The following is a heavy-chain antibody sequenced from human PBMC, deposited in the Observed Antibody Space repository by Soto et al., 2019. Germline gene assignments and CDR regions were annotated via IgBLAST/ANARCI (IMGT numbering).Heavy chain of an antibody. J-gene: IGHJ5*01. CDR3: ARDPYYYDSSGYGGWFDS. CDR1: GFTFSSYA. V-gene: IGHV3-30-3*01. Sequence: QVQLVESGGGVVQPGRSLRLSCAASGFTFSSYAMHWVRQAPGKGLEWVAVISYDGSNKYYADSVKGRFTISRDNSKNTLSLQMNRLRAEDTAVYYCARDPYYYDSSGYGGWFDSWGQGTLVTVSS. CDR2: ISYDGSNK. D-gene: IGHD3-22*01.